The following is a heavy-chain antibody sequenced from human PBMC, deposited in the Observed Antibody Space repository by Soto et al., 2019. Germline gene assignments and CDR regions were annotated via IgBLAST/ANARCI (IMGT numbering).Heavy chain of an antibody. CDR1: GYTFTSYA. CDR3: AREKGYGSSGFTYYYGMDV. CDR2: INAGNGNT. V-gene: IGHV1-3*01. J-gene: IGHJ6*01. Sequence: QVQLVQSGAEVKKPGASVKVSCKASGYTFTSYAMHWVRQAPGQRLEWMGWINAGNGNTKYSQKFQGRVTITRDTSASTAYLELSSLRSEDKAVYYCAREKGYGSSGFTYYYGMDVWGQGTTVTVSS. D-gene: IGHD3-22*01.